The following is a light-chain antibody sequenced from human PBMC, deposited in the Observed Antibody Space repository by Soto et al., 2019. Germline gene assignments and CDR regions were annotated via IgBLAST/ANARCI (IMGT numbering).Light chain of an antibody. CDR3: QQYNNWPTWT. CDR1: QTLRRT. J-gene: IGKJ1*01. V-gene: IGKV3-15*01. Sequence: EIVLMQSPGTLSLSPGERATLSCRASQTLRRTYIAWYQQKPGQAPRLLIYGASTRATGIPARFSGSGSETEFTLTISSLQAEDSAVYFCQQYNNWPTWTFGQGTKVDIK. CDR2: GAS.